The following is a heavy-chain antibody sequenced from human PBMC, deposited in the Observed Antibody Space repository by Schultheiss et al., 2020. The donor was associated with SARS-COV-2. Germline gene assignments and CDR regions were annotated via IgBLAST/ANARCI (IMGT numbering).Heavy chain of an antibody. D-gene: IGHD3-10*01. CDR1: GYTFTGYY. J-gene: IGHJ4*02. V-gene: IGHV1-2*02. Sequence: ASVKVSCKASGYTFTGYYMHWVRQAPGQGLEWMGWINPNSGGTNYAQKFQGRVTMTRDTSISTAYMELSRLRSDDTALYYCAKDGDYYGSGSHHWGQGTLVTVSS. CDR3: AKDGDYYGSGSHH. CDR2: INPNSGGT.